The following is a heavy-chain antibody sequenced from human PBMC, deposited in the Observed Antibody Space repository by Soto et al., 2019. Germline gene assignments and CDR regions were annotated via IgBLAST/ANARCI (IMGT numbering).Heavy chain of an antibody. Sequence: GGSLRLSCAASGFTFSSYGMHWVRQAPGKGLEWVAVIRYDGSNKYYADSVKGRFTISRDNSKNTLYLQMNSLRAEDTAVYYCIAAEDGAFDIWGQGTMVTVSS. D-gene: IGHD6-6*01. V-gene: IGHV3-30*02. CDR1: GFTFSSYG. CDR3: IAAEDGAFDI. CDR2: IRYDGSNK. J-gene: IGHJ3*02.